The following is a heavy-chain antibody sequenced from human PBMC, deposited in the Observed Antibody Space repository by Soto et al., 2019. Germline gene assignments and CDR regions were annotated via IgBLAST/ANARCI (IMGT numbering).Heavy chain of an antibody. CDR3: ARAHVLLWFGETIHNWFDP. Sequence: PSETLSLTCAVYGGSFSGYYWSWIRQPPGKGLEWIGEINHSGSTNYNPSLKSRVTISVDTSKNQFSLKLSSVTAADTAVYYCARAHVLLWFGETIHNWFDPWGQGTLVTVSS. J-gene: IGHJ5*02. CDR1: GGSFSGYY. CDR2: INHSGST. D-gene: IGHD3-10*01. V-gene: IGHV4-34*01.